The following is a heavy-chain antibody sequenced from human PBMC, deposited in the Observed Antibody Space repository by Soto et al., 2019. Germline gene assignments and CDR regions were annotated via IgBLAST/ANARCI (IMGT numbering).Heavy chain of an antibody. J-gene: IGHJ6*02. V-gene: IGHV3-74*01. CDR3: AKGPAALYYYGMDV. CDR1: GFTFSSYW. CDR2: INCNSSSI. D-gene: IGHD2-2*01. Sequence: PGGSLRLSCAASGFTFSSYWMHWVRQVPGKGLVWVSGINCNSSSINYADSVKGRFTISRDNAKNSLYLQMNSLRAEDTALYYCAKGPAALYYYGMDVWGQGTTVTVSS.